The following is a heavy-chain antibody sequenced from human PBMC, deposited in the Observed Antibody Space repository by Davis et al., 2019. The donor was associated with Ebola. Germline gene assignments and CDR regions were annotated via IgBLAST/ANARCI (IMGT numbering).Heavy chain of an antibody. CDR1: GYTFTNYY. D-gene: IGHD4/OR15-4a*01. J-gene: IGHJ5*02. CDR3: ARGGMGVTTARFDP. CDR2: INPSAGST. V-gene: IGHV1-46*01. Sequence: ASVPVPCKASGYTFTNYYMHWVRQAPGQGLEWMGIINPSAGSTSYAQKLQGRLTMTRDTSTSTVYMELSSLRSEDAALYYCARGGMGVTTARFDPWGQGTLVTVSS.